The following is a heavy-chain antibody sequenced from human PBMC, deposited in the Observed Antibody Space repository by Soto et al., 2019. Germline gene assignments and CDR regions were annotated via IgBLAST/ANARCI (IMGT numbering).Heavy chain of an antibody. J-gene: IGHJ6*02. CDR3: AKLIVRSGHGRRGASYYGTDV. CDR2: ISGSGGST. D-gene: IGHD3-10*01. Sequence: GGSLRLSCAASGFTFISYAMSWVRQAPGKGLEWVSAISGSGGSTYYADSVKGRFTISRDNSKNTRYLQMNSLRAEDTAVYYCAKLIVRSGHGRRGASYYGTDVWGQGTTVTVSS. V-gene: IGHV3-23*01. CDR1: GFTFISYA.